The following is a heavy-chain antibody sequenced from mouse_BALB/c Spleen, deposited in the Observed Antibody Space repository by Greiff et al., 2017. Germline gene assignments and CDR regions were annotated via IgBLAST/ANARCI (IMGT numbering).Heavy chain of an antibody. Sequence: EVMLVESGGGLVKPGGSLKLSCAASGFAFSSYYMSWVRQTPEKRLEWVAYISSGGGSTYYPDTVKGRFTISRDNAKNTLYLQMSSLKSGDTAMYYCARAVELWWFAYWGQGTLVTVTA. V-gene: IGHV5-12-1*01. CDR2: ISSGGGST. D-gene: IGHD1-1*02. CDR1: GFAFSSYY. CDR3: ARAVELWWFAY. J-gene: IGHJ3*01.